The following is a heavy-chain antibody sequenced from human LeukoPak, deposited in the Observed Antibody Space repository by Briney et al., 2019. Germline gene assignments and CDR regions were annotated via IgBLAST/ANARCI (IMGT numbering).Heavy chain of an antibody. Sequence: GSLRLSCAASGFTFSSYAMSWVRQAPGKGLEWVSAISGSGDSTYYADSVKGRFTISRDNSKNTLYLQMNSLRAEDTAVYYCAKDQAPPTSLRYFDWLPSYYYYYGMDVWGQGTTVTVSS. J-gene: IGHJ6*02. CDR3: AKDQAPPTSLRYFDWLPSYYYYYGMDV. CDR2: ISGSGDST. D-gene: IGHD3-9*01. V-gene: IGHV3-23*01. CDR1: GFTFSSYA.